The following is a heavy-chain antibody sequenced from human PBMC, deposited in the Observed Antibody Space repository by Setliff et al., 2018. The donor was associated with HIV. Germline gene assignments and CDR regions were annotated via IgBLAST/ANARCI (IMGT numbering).Heavy chain of an antibody. CDR1: GFTFSDSS. D-gene: IGHD7-27*01. CDR3: ARQGNWEFDY. V-gene: IGHV3-48*01. CDR2: INSASTTK. J-gene: IGHJ4*02. Sequence: PGGSLRLSCVASGFTFSDSSMYWVRQAPGKGLEWISYINSASTTKYYADSVRGRFTISRDNAQNSLHLQLSSLRAEDTALYYCARQGNWEFDYWGQGTLVTVSS.